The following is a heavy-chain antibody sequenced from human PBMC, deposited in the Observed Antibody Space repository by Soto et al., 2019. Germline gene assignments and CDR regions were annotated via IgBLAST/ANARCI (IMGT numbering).Heavy chain of an antibody. V-gene: IGHV4-39*07. Sequence: SETLSLTCTVSGGSISSSSYYWGWIRQPPGKGLEWIGSIYYSGRTNYNPSLKSRVTISVDTSKNQFSLTLSSVTAADPAVYHCARSLGVAAAGPFGYGGQGTLGTVSS. CDR3: ARSLGVAAAGPFGY. CDR1: GGSISSSSYY. D-gene: IGHD6-13*01. J-gene: IGHJ4*02. CDR2: IYYSGRT.